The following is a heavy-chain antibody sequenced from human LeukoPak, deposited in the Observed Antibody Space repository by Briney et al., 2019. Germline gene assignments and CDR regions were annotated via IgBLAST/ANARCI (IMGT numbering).Heavy chain of an antibody. CDR1: GYTFTAYY. Sequence: ASVKVSCKASGYTFTAYYLHWVRQAPGQGLEWMGGIIPIFGTASYAQKFQGRVTMTRDMSTSTVYMELSSLRSEDTAVYYCARSTTVTTLDYWGQGTLVTVSS. CDR2: IIPIFGTA. CDR3: ARSTTVTTLDY. V-gene: IGHV1-46*01. D-gene: IGHD4-17*01. J-gene: IGHJ4*02.